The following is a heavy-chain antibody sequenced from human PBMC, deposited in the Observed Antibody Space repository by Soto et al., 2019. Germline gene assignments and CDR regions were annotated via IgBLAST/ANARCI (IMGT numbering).Heavy chain of an antibody. Sequence: GASVKVSCKASGYTFTSYGISWVRQAPGQGLEWMGWISAYNGNTNYAQKLQGRVTMTTDTSTSTAYMELRSLRSDDTAVYYCARVEGGNDSSGYWSLGYWRQGTLVTVSS. CDR1: GYTFTSYG. CDR3: ARVEGGNDSSGYWSLGY. J-gene: IGHJ4*02. D-gene: IGHD3-22*01. CDR2: ISAYNGNT. V-gene: IGHV1-18*01.